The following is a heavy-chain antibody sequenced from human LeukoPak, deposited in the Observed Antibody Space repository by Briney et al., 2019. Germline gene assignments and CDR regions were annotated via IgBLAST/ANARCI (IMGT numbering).Heavy chain of an antibody. J-gene: IGHJ3*02. Sequence: PGGSLRLSCAASGFTFDDYAMHWVRQVPGKGLVWVSGINNDGSSAIYADSAKGRFTFSRDNAKNTVYLQMNSLRAEDTAVYYCLSSGSYSIWGQGTMVTVSS. CDR2: INNDGSSA. CDR1: GFTFDDYA. D-gene: IGHD1-26*01. CDR3: LSSGSYSI. V-gene: IGHV3-74*01.